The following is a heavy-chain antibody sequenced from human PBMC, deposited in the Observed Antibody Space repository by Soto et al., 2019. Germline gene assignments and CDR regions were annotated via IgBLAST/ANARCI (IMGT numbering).Heavy chain of an antibody. Sequence: QVQLVQSGAEVKRPGASVKVSCKASGYDFTNWGLSWVRQAPGQGPEWMGWISGYNGNTNYAKKGQGRVTMTTDTLTTMGYMELWGLTSDDTAVYYCARGIVGRGEMAAVLSDYWGQGTLVTVSS. J-gene: IGHJ4*02. D-gene: IGHD3-3*02. CDR2: ISGYNGNT. CDR3: ARGIVGRGEMAAVLSDY. V-gene: IGHV1-18*01. CDR1: GYDFTNWG.